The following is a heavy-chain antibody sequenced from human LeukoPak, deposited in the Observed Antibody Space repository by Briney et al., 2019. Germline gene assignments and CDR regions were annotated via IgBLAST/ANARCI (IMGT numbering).Heavy chain of an antibody. CDR1: GFTFSTYG. J-gene: IGHJ4*02. Sequence: GRSLRLSCAASGFTFSTYGMHWVRQAPGKGLEWVAVIWNDRSNKYYADSVKGRFTISRDNSKNTLYLQMNSLRAEDTAVYYCARVAYSSSWYPFDYWGQGTLVTVSS. CDR3: ARVAYSSSWYPFDY. V-gene: IGHV3-33*01. D-gene: IGHD6-13*01. CDR2: IWNDRSNK.